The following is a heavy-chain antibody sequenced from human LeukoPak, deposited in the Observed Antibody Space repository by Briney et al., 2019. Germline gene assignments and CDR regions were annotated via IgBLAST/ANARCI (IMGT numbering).Heavy chain of an antibody. CDR2: IIPIFGTA. Sequence: SVKVSCKASGGTFSSYAISWVRQAPGQGLEWMGGIIPIFGTANYAQKFQGRVTITADESTSTAYMELSSLRSEDTAVYYCASRYCSSTSCYYYYGMDVWGQGTTVTISS. V-gene: IGHV1-69*13. J-gene: IGHJ6*02. CDR1: GGTFSSYA. CDR3: ASRYCSSTSCYYYYGMDV. D-gene: IGHD2-2*01.